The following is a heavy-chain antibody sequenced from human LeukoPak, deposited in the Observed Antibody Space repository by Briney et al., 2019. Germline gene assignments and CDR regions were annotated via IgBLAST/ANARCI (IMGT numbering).Heavy chain of an antibody. Sequence: GGSLKLSSAASGFTFCSYALCGVRQAPGKGLEWVSAISGSGGSTYYADSVKGRFTISRDNSKNTLYLQMNSLRAEDTAVYYCSTPITTLGYWGQGTLVTVSS. D-gene: IGHD1-14*01. CDR3: STPITTLGY. CDR2: ISGSGGST. J-gene: IGHJ4*02. CDR1: GFTFCSYA. V-gene: IGHV3-23*01.